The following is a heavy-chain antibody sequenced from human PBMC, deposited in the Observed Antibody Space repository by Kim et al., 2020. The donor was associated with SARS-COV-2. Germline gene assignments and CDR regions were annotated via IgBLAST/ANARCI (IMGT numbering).Heavy chain of an antibody. D-gene: IGHD3-3*01. CDR1: GFTVSSNY. V-gene: IGHV3-53*01. CDR2: IYSGGST. Sequence: GGSLRLSCAASGFTVSSNYMSWVRQAPGKGLEWVSVIYSGGSTYYADSVKGRFTISRDNSKNTLYLQMNSLRAEDTAVYYCASFGVVRYYGMDVWGQGTTVTVSS. CDR3: ASFGVVRYYGMDV. J-gene: IGHJ6*02.